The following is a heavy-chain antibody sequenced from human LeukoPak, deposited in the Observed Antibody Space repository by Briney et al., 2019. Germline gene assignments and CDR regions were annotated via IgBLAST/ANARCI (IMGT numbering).Heavy chain of an antibody. CDR1: GFTFSSYA. CDR2: ISGSGGST. J-gene: IGHJ4*02. CDR3: AAPSGSYYYYFDY. D-gene: IGHD1-26*01. Sequence: GGSLRLSCAASGFTFSSYAMSWVRQAPGKGLEWVSAISGSGGSTYYADSVKGRFTTSRDNSKNTLYLQMNSLRAEDTAVYYCAAPSGSYYYYFDYWGQGTLVTVSS. V-gene: IGHV3-23*01.